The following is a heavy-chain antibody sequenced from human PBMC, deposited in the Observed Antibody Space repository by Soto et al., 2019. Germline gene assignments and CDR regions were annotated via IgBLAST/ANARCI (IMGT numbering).Heavy chain of an antibody. D-gene: IGHD3-10*01. Sequence: ASVQVSCKASGYTFSDYGISWVRQAPGQRPEYMGWISTNNGNTKYAQNIQGRVTMTTDTSTSTGYMELRSLRPDDTAVYYCAIQRAGAYGMDFWGQGTTVTVSS. CDR3: AIQRAGAYGMDF. CDR2: ISTNNGNT. J-gene: IGHJ6*02. CDR1: GYTFSDYG. V-gene: IGHV1-18*01.